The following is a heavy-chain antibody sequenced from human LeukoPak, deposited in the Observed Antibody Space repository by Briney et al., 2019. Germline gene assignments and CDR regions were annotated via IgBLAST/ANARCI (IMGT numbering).Heavy chain of an antibody. CDR2: IKQDGSEK. Sequence: QSGGSLRLSCAASGFTFSSHWMIWVRQAPGKGVEWVANIKQDGSEKYYVDSVKGRFTISRDNAKTSLYLQMNSLRADDTAVYYCARAVDDYVWGSYRPPGHWGQGTLVTVSS. CDR1: GFTFSSHW. CDR3: ARAVDDYVWGSYRPPGH. V-gene: IGHV3-7*05. D-gene: IGHD3-16*02. J-gene: IGHJ4*02.